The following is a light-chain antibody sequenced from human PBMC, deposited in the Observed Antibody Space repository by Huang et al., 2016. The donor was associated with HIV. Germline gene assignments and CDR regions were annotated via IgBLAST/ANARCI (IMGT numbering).Light chain of an antibody. CDR1: QSLNNY. V-gene: IGKV3-15*01. J-gene: IGKJ1*01. CDR3: QHYNKWPPKT. CDR2: SAS. Sequence: EIVMTQSPATLSVSPGERVTLSCRASQSLNNYLAWYQQKPGQAPRLLIYSASTRATGGPARCSGSGSGTEFTRTISSLQSEDSAVYYCQHYNKWPPKTFGQGTKVEIK.